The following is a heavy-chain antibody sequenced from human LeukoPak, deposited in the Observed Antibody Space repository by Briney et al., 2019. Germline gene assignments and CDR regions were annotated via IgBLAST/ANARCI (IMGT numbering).Heavy chain of an antibody. CDR1: GFTFSNYG. D-gene: IGHD6-19*01. Sequence: PGRSLRLSCAASGFTFSNYGMHWVRQVPGKGLEWVAVISYDGSNKYYADSVKGRFTISRDNSKNTLNLQMNSLRAEDTALYYCAKQRGVAVDGNPDYWGQGTLVTVSS. V-gene: IGHV3-30*18. CDR3: AKQRGVAVDGNPDY. CDR2: ISYDGSNK. J-gene: IGHJ4*02.